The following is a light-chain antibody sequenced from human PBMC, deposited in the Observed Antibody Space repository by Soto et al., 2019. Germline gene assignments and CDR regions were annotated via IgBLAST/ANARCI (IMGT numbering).Light chain of an antibody. V-gene: IGLV2-8*01. Sequence: QSVLTQPPSASGSPGQSVTISCSGTSTDVGRYDFVSWYQLHPGNVPKLIIYEVSKRPSGVPARFSGSKSGNTASLTIAGLQAEDEADYYCNSYTSSRTYVFGTGTKVTVL. CDR2: EVS. CDR3: NSYTSSRTYV. CDR1: STDVGRYDF. J-gene: IGLJ1*01.